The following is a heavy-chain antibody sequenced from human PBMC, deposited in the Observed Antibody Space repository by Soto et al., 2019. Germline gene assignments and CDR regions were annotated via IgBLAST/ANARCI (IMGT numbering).Heavy chain of an antibody. J-gene: IGHJ4*02. CDR3: ARDLDYEMPN. D-gene: IGHD3-22*01. CDR2: ISYDGSNK. CDR1: GFTFSSYA. V-gene: IGHV3-30-3*01. Sequence: GGSLRLSCAASGFTFSSYAMHWVRQAPGKGLEWVAVISYDGSNKYYADSVKGRFTISRDNSKNTLYLQMNSLRAEDTAVYYCARDLDYEMPNWGQGTLVPASS.